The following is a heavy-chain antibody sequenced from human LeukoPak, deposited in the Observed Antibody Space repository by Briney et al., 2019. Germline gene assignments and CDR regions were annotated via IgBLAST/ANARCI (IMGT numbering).Heavy chain of an antibody. CDR1: GFSFDEYA. CDR2: ISYSSNTI. Sequence: PGGSLRLSCAASGFSFDEYAMHGVRQAPGKGLEGVSGISYSSNTIGYVDSVKGRFTISRDNAKNSLYLQMNSLRAEDTALYYCAKDRGGSSQLGDAFDVWGQGTMVSVSS. D-gene: IGHD2-15*01. CDR3: AKDRGGSSQLGDAFDV. V-gene: IGHV3-9*01. J-gene: IGHJ3*01.